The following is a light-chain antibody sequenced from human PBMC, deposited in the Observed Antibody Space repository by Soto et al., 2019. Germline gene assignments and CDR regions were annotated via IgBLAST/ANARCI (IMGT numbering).Light chain of an antibody. V-gene: IGLV2-23*01. CDR3: CSYAGSSTDVV. CDR2: EGS. J-gene: IGLJ2*01. Sequence: QSALTQPASVSGSPGPSITISCTGTSSDVGSYNLVSWYQQHPGKAPKLMIYEGSKRHSGVSNRFSGSKSGNTASLTISGLQAEDEADYYCCSYAGSSTDVVFGGGTKLTVL. CDR1: SSDVGSYNL.